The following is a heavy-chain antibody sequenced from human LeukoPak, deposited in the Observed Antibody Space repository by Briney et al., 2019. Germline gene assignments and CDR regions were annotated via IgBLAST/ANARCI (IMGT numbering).Heavy chain of an antibody. CDR2: ISYDGSNK. Sequence: GGSLRLSCASSGFTFISYGMRGVRQGAGKGLEGVAVISYDGSNKYYADSVKGRFTISRDNSKNTLYLQMNRLRAEDTAVYYCAKGSANYYYYGMDVWGQGTTVTVSS. J-gene: IGHJ6*02. CDR3: AKGSANYYYYGMDV. CDR1: GFTFISYG. V-gene: IGHV3-30*18.